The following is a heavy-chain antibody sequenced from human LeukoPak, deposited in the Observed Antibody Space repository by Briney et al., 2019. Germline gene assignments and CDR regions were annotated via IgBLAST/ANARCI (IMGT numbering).Heavy chain of an antibody. V-gene: IGHV4-61*02. CDR3: ARGRLLHAFDI. CDR2: IYTSGST. Sequence: PSQTLSLTCTVSGGSISSGSYYWSWIRQPAGKGLEWIGRIYTSGSTNYNPSLKSRVTISVDTSKNQFSLKLSSVTAADTAVYYCARGRLLHAFDIWGQGTMVTVSS. CDR1: GGSISSGSYY. J-gene: IGHJ3*02. D-gene: IGHD3-22*01.